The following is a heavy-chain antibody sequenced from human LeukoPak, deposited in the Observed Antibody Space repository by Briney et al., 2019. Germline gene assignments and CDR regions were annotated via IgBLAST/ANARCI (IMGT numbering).Heavy chain of an antibody. D-gene: IGHD5/OR15-5a*01. J-gene: IGHJ4*02. CDR2: MSCKTDDT. Sequence: ASVKVSCKDTGDTFADYGISWVRQAPGQELEWMGWMSCKTDDTSYAQKFLGRVTMTKDATTSTAYMELRSLRSDDTGLYYCARDWVSTRVIADNWGQGTLVTVSS. V-gene: IGHV1-18*01. CDR1: GDTFADYG. CDR3: ARDWVSTRVIADN.